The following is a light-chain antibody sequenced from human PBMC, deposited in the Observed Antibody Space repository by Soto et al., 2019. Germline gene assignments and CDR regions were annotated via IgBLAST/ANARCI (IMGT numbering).Light chain of an antibody. CDR1: SSDVGGYNY. V-gene: IGLV2-14*01. CDR3: SSYTSSSTPWV. Sequence: QSALTQPASVSGSPGQSITISCTGTSSDVGGYNYVSWYQQYPGKAPKLMIYEVSNRPSGVSNRFSGSKSGNTASLTISGLQAEDEADYYCSSYTSSSTPWVFGGGTQLTVL. CDR2: EVS. J-gene: IGLJ3*02.